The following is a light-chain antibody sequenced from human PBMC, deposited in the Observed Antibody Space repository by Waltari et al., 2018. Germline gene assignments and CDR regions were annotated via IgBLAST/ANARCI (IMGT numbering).Light chain of an antibody. Sequence: DIQTTQSPSTLSASVGDRVTITCRASQNISPWLAWHQQKPGKAPRLLIYKTSSLESGVPSRFSGGGSGTEFTLTISCLQPDDFATYYCQHYKTSFRTFGQGTRVEV. CDR3: QHYKTSFRT. V-gene: IGKV1-5*03. J-gene: IGKJ1*01. CDR1: QNISPW. CDR2: KTS.